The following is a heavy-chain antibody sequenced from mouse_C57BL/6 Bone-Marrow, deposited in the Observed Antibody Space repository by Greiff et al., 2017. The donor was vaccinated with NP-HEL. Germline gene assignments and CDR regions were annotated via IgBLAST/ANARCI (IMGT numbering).Heavy chain of an antibody. Sequence: EVKVVESGGGLVKPGGSLKLSCAASGFTFSSYAMSWVRQTPEKRLEWVATISDGGSYTYYPDNVKGRFTISRDNAKNNLYLQMSHLKSEDTAMYYCARDRETVVALYYYAMDYWGQGTSVTVSS. CDR2: ISDGGSYT. J-gene: IGHJ4*01. D-gene: IGHD1-1*01. CDR1: GFTFSSYA. CDR3: ARDRETVVALYYYAMDY. V-gene: IGHV5-4*01.